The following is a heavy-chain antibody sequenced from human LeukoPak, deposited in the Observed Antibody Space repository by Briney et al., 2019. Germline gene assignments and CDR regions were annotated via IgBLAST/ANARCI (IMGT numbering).Heavy chain of an antibody. J-gene: IGHJ3*02. V-gene: IGHV1-18*01. CDR2: ISAYNGNT. CDR3: ARGLGGSYRTPRGAFDI. Sequence: GASVKVSCKASGYTFTSYGISWVRQAPGQGLEWMGWISAYNGNTNYAQKLQGRVTMTTDTSTSTAYMELRSLRSDDTAVYYCARGLGGSYRTPRGAFDIWGQGTMVTVSS. D-gene: IGHD1-26*01. CDR1: GYTFTSYG.